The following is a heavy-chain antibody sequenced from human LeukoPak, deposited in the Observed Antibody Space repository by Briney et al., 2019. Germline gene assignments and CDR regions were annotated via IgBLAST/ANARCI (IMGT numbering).Heavy chain of an antibody. CDR1: GGSISSSSLY. CDR3: ARVPQGLSPYCYYYYMDV. V-gene: IGHV4-39*07. CDR2: VYYSGST. D-gene: IGHD3-16*02. Sequence: SETLSLTCTVSGGSISSSSLYWDWIRQPPGKGLEWIGTVYYSGSTYYKPSLKSRVTISVDTSKNQFSLKLSSVPAADTAVYYCARVPQGLSPYCYYYYMDVWGKGTTVTVSS. J-gene: IGHJ6*03.